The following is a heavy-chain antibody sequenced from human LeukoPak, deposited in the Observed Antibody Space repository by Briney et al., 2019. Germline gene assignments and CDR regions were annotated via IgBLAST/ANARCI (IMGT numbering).Heavy chain of an antibody. J-gene: IGHJ6*02. CDR2: IYTIGST. Sequence: SETLSLTCTVSGGSISSYYWSWIRQPAGKGLEWIGRIYTIGSTNYNPSLKSRVTMSVDTSKNQFSLKLSSVTAADTAVYYCARSWLPRHGVYGMDVWGQGTTVTVSS. CDR1: GGSISSYY. V-gene: IGHV4-4*07. CDR3: ARSWLPRHGVYGMDV. D-gene: IGHD5-18*01.